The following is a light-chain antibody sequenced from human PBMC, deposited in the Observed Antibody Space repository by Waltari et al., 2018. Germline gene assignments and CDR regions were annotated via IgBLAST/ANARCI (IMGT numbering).Light chain of an antibody. CDR1: SSDVGGYNY. CDR3: ISYTTSNTWV. CDR2: HVS. J-gene: IGLJ3*02. V-gene: IGLV2-14*01. Sequence: QSALTQPASVSGSPGQSITISCTGSSSDVGGYNYVSWHQQHPGKAPKLMTYHVSERPSGVSNRFSGSKSGNTASLTISGLQAEDEADYYCISYTTSNTWVFGGGTKLTVL.